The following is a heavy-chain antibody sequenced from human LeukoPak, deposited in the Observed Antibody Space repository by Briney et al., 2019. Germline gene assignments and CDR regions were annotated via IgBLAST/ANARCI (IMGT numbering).Heavy chain of an antibody. CDR1: GGTFSSYA. CDR2: IIPIFGTA. CDR3: ARGPRRYGPTKTYFDY. D-gene: IGHD5-18*01. V-gene: IGHV1-69*13. J-gene: IGHJ4*02. Sequence: ASVTVSCKASGGTFSSYAISWVRQAPGQGLEWMGGIIPIFGTANYAQKFQGRVTITADESTSTAYMELSSLRSEDTAVYYCARGPRRYGPTKTYFDYWGQGTLVTVSS.